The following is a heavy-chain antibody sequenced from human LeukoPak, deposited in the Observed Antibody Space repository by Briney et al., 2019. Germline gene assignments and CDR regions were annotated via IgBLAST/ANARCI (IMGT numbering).Heavy chain of an antibody. J-gene: IGHJ4*02. D-gene: IGHD2-8*01. V-gene: IGHV3-23*01. CDR1: GFTFSNYA. CDR2: VSGSGGST. CDR3: EKGPMVYALTYFDY. Sequence: GGSLRLSCAASGFTFSNYAMSWVRQAPGMGLEWVSAVSGSGGSTYYADSVKGRFTISRDNSKNTLYMQMNSLRPEATAVFSWEKGPMVYALTYFDYWGRGTLVTVSS.